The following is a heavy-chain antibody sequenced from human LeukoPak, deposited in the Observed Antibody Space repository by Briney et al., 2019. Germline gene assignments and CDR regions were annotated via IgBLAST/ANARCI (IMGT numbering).Heavy chain of an antibody. CDR3: ARQGLLEWLVKVISF. CDR1: GGSISSSSYY. D-gene: IGHD6-19*01. V-gene: IGHV4-39*01. Sequence: PSETLSLTCTVPGGSISSSSYYWGWIRQPPGKGLEWIGSIYYSGSTYYNPSLKSRVTISVDTSKNQFSLKLSSVTAADTAVYYCARQGLLEWLVKVISFWGQGTLVTVSS. CDR2: IYYSGST. J-gene: IGHJ4*02.